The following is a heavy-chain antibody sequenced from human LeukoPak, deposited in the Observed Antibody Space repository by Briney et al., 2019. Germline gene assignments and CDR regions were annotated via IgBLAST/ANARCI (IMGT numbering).Heavy chain of an antibody. D-gene: IGHD6-6*01. CDR3: ARVGGIAARPGRVISRPFDY. V-gene: IGHV1-8*03. CDR1: GYTFTGYY. CDR2: MNPNSGNT. Sequence: GASVKVSCKASGYTFTGYYMHWVRQATGQGLEWMGWMNPNSGNTGYAQKFQGRVTITRNTSISTAYMELSSLRSEDTAVYYCARVGGIAARPGRVISRPFDYWGQGTLVTVSS. J-gene: IGHJ4*02.